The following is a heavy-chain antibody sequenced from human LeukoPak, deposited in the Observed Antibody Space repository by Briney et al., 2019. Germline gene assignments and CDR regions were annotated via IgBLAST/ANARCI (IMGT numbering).Heavy chain of an antibody. CDR1: GGSISSSNYY. V-gene: IGHV4-39*01. J-gene: IGHJ4*02. D-gene: IGHD6-19*01. CDR3: ASRSSGRGPSRY. Sequence: SETLSLTCTVSGGSISSSNYYWGWIRQPPGKGLEWIGSIYSGGSTYYNPSLKSRVTISVDTSSNLFFLKLSSVTAADTAVYHCASRSSGRGPSRYWGQGTLVTVSS. CDR2: IYSGGST.